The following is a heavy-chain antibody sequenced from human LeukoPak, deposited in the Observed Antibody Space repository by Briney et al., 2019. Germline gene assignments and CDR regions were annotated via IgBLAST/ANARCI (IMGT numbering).Heavy chain of an antibody. CDR2: LYNAGST. Sequence: GGSLRLSCVASGFTVSNKYMSWVRQAPGKGLEWVSVLYNAGSTYYADSVKGRFTISRDNSKNTLYLQMYSLRAEDTAVYYCASLLVGATFGAPRDYWGQGTLVTVSS. J-gene: IGHJ4*02. CDR3: ASLLVGATFGAPRDY. V-gene: IGHV3-53*01. D-gene: IGHD1-26*01. CDR1: GFTVSNKY.